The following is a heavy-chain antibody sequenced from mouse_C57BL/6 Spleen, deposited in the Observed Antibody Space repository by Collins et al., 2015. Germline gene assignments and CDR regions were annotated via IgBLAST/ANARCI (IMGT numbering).Heavy chain of an antibody. CDR3: ADQD. V-gene: IGHV1-15*01. CDR1: GYTFTDYE. J-gene: IGHJ4*01. CDR2: IDPENGGT. Sequence: QVQLQQSGAELVRPGASVTLSCKASGYTFTDYEMHWVKQTPMHGLEWIGGIDPENGGTAYNQKFKGKAILTADKSSSTAYMQLSSLTSEDSAVYFCADQDWGQGTSVTVSS.